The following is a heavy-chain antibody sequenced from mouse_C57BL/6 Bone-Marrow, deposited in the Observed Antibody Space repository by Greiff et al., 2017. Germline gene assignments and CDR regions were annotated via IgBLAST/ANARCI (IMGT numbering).Heavy chain of an antibody. V-gene: IGHV1-81*01. CDR1: GYTFTSSG. CDR3: ARWRWLWFAY. Sequence: QVHVKQSGAELARPGASVKLSCKASGYTFTSSGISWVKQRTGQGLEWIGEIYPRSGNTYYNEKFKGKATLTVDKSSSPASMELRSLPSADCAGYFWARWRWLWFAYWGQGTLVTVSA. J-gene: IGHJ3*01. D-gene: IGHD1-1*02. CDR2: IYPRSGNT.